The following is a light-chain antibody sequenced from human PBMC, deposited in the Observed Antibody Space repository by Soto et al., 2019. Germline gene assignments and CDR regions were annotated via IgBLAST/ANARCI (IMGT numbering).Light chain of an antibody. CDR3: QSYDSSPSGYV. CDR2: ANR. Sequence: QSVLTQPPSVSGDPGQRVTISCTGSSSNIGAGYDVHWYQQVPGTAPKLLIYANRNRPAGVPDRFSASKSDTSASLAITGLQAEDEADYYCQSYDSSPSGYVFGTGTKVTV. J-gene: IGLJ1*01. V-gene: IGLV1-40*01. CDR1: SSNIGAGYD.